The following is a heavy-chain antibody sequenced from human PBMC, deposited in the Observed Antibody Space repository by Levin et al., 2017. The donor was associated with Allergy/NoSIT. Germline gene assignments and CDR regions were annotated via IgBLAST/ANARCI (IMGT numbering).Heavy chain of an antibody. V-gene: IGHV3-23*01. D-gene: IGHD3-3*01. J-gene: IGHJ6*02. CDR1: GFIFSNYA. CDR3: AKDWRIMPLTLFGKHYGLDV. CDR2: ISASGDHS. Sequence: GGSLRLSCGASGFIFSNYALSGFRQAPGKGLEGVSVISASGDHSYYADSVKGRFTIARDNSKDTLFLQMNSLRLEDTAIYYCAKDWRIMPLTLFGKHYGLDVWGQGTTVTVSS.